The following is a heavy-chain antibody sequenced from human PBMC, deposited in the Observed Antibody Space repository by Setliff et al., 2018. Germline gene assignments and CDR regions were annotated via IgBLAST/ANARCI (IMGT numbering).Heavy chain of an antibody. CDR2: IWYDGSKK. J-gene: IGHJ1*01. CDR3: ASSSGWIPWIQH. Sequence: GGSLRLSCAASGFTFSSYGMHWVRQAPGKGLEWVAVIWYDGSKKYYADSVKGRFTISRDNSKNTLYLQMNSLRVEDTAVYYCASSSGWIPWIQHWGPGTLVTVSS. V-gene: IGHV3-33*01. CDR1: GFTFSSYG. D-gene: IGHD3-10*01.